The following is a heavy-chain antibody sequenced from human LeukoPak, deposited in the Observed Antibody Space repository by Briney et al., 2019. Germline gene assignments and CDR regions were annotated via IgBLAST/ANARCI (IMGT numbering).Heavy chain of an antibody. Sequence: SVKVSCKASGGTFSSYAISWVRQAPGQGLEWMGGIIPIFGTVNYAQKFQGRVTITADKSTSTAYMELSSLRSEDTAVYYCARGYGSGSYSSFDYWGQGTLVTVSS. CDR2: IIPIFGTV. CDR3: ARGYGSGSYSSFDY. CDR1: GGTFSSYA. D-gene: IGHD3-10*01. J-gene: IGHJ4*02. V-gene: IGHV1-69*06.